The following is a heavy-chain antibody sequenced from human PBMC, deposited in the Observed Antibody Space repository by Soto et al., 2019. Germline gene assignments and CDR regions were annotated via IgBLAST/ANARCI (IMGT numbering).Heavy chain of an antibody. CDR2: IIPIFGTA. J-gene: IGHJ4*02. D-gene: IGHD2-21*02. Sequence: QVQLVQSGAEVKKPGSSVKVSCKASGGTISSYAISWERQAPGQGLEWMGGIIPIFGTANYAQKFQGRVTITADESTSTDYMELISLRSEDTALYYCARDSVAYCGGDCYSGRTRILKILYFDYWGQGTLVTVSS. V-gene: IGHV1-69*01. CDR3: ARDSVAYCGGDCYSGRTRILKILYFDY. CDR1: GGTISSYA.